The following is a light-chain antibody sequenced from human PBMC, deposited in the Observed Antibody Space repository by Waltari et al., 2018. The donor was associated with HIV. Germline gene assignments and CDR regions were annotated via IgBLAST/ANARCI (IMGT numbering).Light chain of an antibody. CDR1: QSVSNW. J-gene: IGKJ1*01. V-gene: IGKV1-5*03. CDR3: QQFKWLWT. Sequence: DIQMTQSPSTLTASVGDRVNITCRASQSVSNWLAWYQQKPGKAPKLLIYKASTLENGVPSRFSGSGSGTEFTLTITGLQPDDFATYYCQQFKWLWTFGQGTKVEIK. CDR2: KAS.